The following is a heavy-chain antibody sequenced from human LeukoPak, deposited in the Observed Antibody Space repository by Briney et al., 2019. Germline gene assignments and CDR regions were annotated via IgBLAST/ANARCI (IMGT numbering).Heavy chain of an antibody. Sequence: PSETLSLTCMVSGDSVSRSKRRGIRQPPGKGLEWIGYIHYSGSTNYNPSLKSRVTISGDTSKNQFSLKLSSVTAADTAVYYCASSPRGTEFLHHGGQGTLVTVSS. CDR2: IHYSGST. CDR3: ASSPRGTEFLHH. CDR1: GDSVSRSK. V-gene: IGHV4-59*08. J-gene: IGHJ1*01.